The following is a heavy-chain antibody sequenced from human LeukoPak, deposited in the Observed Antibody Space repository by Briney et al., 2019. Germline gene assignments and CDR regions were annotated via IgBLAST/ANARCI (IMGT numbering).Heavy chain of an antibody. J-gene: IGHJ6*03. V-gene: IGHV4-59*08. CDR3: TRHLARNRRPYYYSMDV. Sequence: SETLSLTCNVSGGIISSYYWSWLRQPPGKGLEWIGYIYYSGSTNYNPSLKSRVTISVDTSKNQTSLKLSSVTASNTAAYYCTRHLARNRRPYYYSMDVWGKGTTVTVSS. CDR1: GGIISSYY. CDR2: IYYSGST.